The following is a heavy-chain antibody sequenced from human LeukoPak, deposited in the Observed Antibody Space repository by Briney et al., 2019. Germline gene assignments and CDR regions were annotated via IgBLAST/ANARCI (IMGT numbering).Heavy chain of an antibody. CDR3: ARGGYCGGGTCYSGAFDI. Sequence: GSLRLSCAASGFTFSSYAMSRVRQAPGKGLEWVSVIRGSGGSTDYADSVKGRFTITGDNSKNTLYLQMNSLRAEDTAVYYCARGGYCGGGTCYSGAFDIWGQGTMVTVSS. CDR1: GFTFSSYA. J-gene: IGHJ3*02. V-gene: IGHV3-23*01. CDR2: IRGSGGST. D-gene: IGHD2-15*01.